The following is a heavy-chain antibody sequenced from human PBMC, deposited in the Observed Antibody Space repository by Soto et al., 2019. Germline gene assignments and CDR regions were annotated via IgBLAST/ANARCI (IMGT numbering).Heavy chain of an antibody. CDR1: GYTFTGYY. Sequence: ASVKVSCKASGYTFTGYYMHWVRQAPGQGLEWMGWINPNSGGTNYAQKFQGRVTMTRDTSISTAYMELSRLRSDDTAVYYCARAIIAARPNLDYWGQGTLVTVSS. J-gene: IGHJ4*02. D-gene: IGHD6-6*01. CDR2: INPNSGGT. V-gene: IGHV1-2*02. CDR3: ARAIIAARPNLDY.